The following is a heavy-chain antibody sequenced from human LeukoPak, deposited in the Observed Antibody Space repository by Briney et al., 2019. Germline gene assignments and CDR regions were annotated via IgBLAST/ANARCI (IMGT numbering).Heavy chain of an antibody. J-gene: IGHJ4*02. CDR1: GFTFSSYG. V-gene: IGHV3-30*03. CDR2: ISYDGSNK. Sequence: QPGGSLRLSCAASGFTFSSYGMHWVRQAPGKGLEGVAFISYDGSNKYYADSVKGRFTISRDNSKNTLYLQMNSLRAEDTAVYYCARRGHGYGSPFDYWGQGTLVTVSS. CDR3: ARRGHGYGSPFDY. D-gene: IGHD5-18*01.